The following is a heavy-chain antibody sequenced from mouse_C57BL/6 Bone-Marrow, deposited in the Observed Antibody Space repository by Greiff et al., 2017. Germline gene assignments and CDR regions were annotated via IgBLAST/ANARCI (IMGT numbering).Heavy chain of an antibody. D-gene: IGHD2-2*01. V-gene: IGHV5-15*01. J-gene: IGHJ4*01. CDR3: ARVTTVQRDYAMDY. Sequence: EVKLMESGGGLVQPGGSLKLSCAASGFTFSDYGMAWVRQAPRKGPEWVAFISNLAYSIYYADTVTGRFTISRENAKNTLYLEMSSLRSEDTAMYDCARVTTVQRDYAMDYWGQGTSVTVSS. CDR2: ISNLAYSI. CDR1: GFTFSDYG.